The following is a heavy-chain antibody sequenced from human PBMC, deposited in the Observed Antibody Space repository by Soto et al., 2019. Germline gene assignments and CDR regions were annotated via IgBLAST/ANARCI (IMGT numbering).Heavy chain of an antibody. CDR3: AKDRRRGYSYGSATTEINWFDP. D-gene: IGHD5-18*01. CDR2: ISGSGGST. CDR1: GFTFSSYA. J-gene: IGHJ5*02. V-gene: IGHV3-23*01. Sequence: EVQLLESGGGLVQPGGSLRLSCAASGFTFSSYAMSWVRQGPGKGLEWVSAISGSGGSTYYADSVKGRFTISRDNSKNTLYLQMNSLRAEDTAVYYCAKDRRRGYSYGSATTEINWFDPWGQGTLVTVSS.